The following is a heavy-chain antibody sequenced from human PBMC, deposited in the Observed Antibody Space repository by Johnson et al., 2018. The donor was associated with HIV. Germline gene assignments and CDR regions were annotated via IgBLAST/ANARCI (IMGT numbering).Heavy chain of an antibody. CDR3: AKEGRYVEGAFDI. V-gene: IGHV3-66*01. D-gene: IGHD5-12*01. CDR1: GFTVSSNY. J-gene: IGHJ3*02. CDR2: IYSGGST. Sequence: VQLVESGGGLVQPGRSLRLSCAASGFTVSSNYMSWVRQAPGKGLEWVSVIYSGGSTYYADSVKGRFTISRDNSKNTLYLQMNSLRAEDTAVYYCAKEGRYVEGAFDIWGQGTMVTVSS.